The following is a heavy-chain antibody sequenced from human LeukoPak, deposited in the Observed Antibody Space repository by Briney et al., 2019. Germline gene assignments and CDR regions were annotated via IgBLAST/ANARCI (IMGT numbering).Heavy chain of an antibody. CDR2: IHYSGST. Sequence: PSETLSLTCTVSGGSISSSHWSWIRQPPGKGLEWIGYIHYSGSTNYNPSLKSRATISVDTSKAHFSLKLSSATATDTAAYYCARHDPGWFDTWGQGTLVTVSS. D-gene: IGHD7-27*01. J-gene: IGHJ5*02. CDR3: ARHDPGWFDT. V-gene: IGHV4-59*08. CDR1: GGSISSSH.